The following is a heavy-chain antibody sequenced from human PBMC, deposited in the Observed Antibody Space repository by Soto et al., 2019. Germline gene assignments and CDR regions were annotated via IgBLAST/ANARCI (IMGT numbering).Heavy chain of an antibody. CDR3: AKAQTIFGVVTPPIFDY. CDR1: GFTFSSYN. CDR2: ISYDGSDK. V-gene: IGHV3-30*18. Sequence: QVQMAESGGGVVQPGRSLRLSCAVSGFTFSSYNMHWVRQAPSKGLEWVAVISYDGSDKYYVTSVKGRFTISRDNSKNTLYLQMNSLRDEDTAMYYCAKAQTIFGVVTPPIFDYWGQGTLVSVSS. D-gene: IGHD3-3*01. J-gene: IGHJ4*02.